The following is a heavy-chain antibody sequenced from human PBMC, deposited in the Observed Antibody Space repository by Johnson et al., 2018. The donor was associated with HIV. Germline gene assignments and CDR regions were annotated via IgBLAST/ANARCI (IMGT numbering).Heavy chain of an antibody. CDR1: GFTFSDHY. Sequence: MQLVESGGGLVQPGGSPRLSCAASGFTFSDHYMDWVRQAPGKGLEWVGRTRNKANSYTTEYAASVKGRFTISRDNSKNTLYLQMHSLRAEDTAVYYCAKLTIFGVVPPNEGDAFDIWGQGTMVTVSS. CDR2: TRNKANSYTT. J-gene: IGHJ3*02. CDR3: AKLTIFGVVPPNEGDAFDI. V-gene: IGHV3-72*01. D-gene: IGHD3-3*01.